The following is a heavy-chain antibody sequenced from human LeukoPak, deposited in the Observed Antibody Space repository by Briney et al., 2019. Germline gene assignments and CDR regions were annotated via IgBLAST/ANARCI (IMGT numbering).Heavy chain of an antibody. J-gene: IGHJ4*02. CDR2: IYSGGST. D-gene: IGHD4-23*01. V-gene: IGHV3-53*01. CDR1: GFTFTKYA. CDR3: SSGGNSVFDY. Sequence: PGGSLRLSCAASGFTFTKYAMTWVRQAPGKGLEWVSVIYSGGSTYYADSVKGRFTMSRDNSKNTLYLQMNRLRAEDTAVYYCSSGGNSVFDYWGQGTLVTVSS.